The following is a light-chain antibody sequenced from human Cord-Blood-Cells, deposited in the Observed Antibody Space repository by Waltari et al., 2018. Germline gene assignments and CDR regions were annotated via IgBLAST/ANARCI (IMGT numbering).Light chain of an antibody. CDR2: ASS. CDR1: QSISSY. J-gene: IGKJ4*01. Sequence: DIQMPQSPSSLSASVGDRVTITCRASQSISSYLNLYQQKPGKAPKLLIHASSSLQSGVPSRFSGSGSGTDFTLTISSLQPEDFATYYCQQSYSTPLTFGGGTKVEIK. CDR3: QQSYSTPLT. V-gene: IGKV1-39*01.